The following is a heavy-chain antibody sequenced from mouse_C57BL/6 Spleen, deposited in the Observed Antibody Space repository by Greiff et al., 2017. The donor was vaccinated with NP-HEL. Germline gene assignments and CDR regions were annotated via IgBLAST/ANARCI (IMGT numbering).Heavy chain of an antibody. J-gene: IGHJ3*01. CDR1: GYAFSSYW. CDR2: IYPGDGDT. D-gene: IGHD1-1*01. Sequence: VKLMESGAELVKPGASVKISCKASGYAFSSYWMNWVKQRPGKGLEWIGQIYPGDGDTNYNGKFKGKATLTADKSSSTAYMQLSSLTSEDSAVYFCARDYGSSLFAYWGQGTLVTVSA. CDR3: ARDYGSSLFAY. V-gene: IGHV1-80*01.